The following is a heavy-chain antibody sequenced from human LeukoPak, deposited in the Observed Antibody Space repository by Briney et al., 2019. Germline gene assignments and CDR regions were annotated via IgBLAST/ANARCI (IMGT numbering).Heavy chain of an antibody. J-gene: IGHJ4*02. Sequence: GGSLRLSCAASGFTFSSYAMSWVRQAPGKGLEWVAFIRYDGSNKYYADSVKGRFTISRDNSKNTLYLQMNSLRAEDTAVYYCAKPPYYYGSGSPDYWGQGTLVTVSS. D-gene: IGHD3-10*01. CDR2: IRYDGSNK. V-gene: IGHV3-30*02. CDR3: AKPPYYYGSGSPDY. CDR1: GFTFSSYA.